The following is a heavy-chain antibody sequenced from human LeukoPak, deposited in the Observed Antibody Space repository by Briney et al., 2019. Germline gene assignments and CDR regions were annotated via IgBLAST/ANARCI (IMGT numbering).Heavy chain of an antibody. J-gene: IGHJ4*02. CDR2: IYPGDSDT. CDR3: ARHGGYGGNQKAHFDY. V-gene: IGHV5-51*01. CDR1: GYSSSSYW. D-gene: IGHD4-23*01. Sequence: GESLKISCKGSGYSSSSYWIGWVRQMPGKGLEWMGIIYPGDSDTRYSPSFQGQVTISADKSISTAYLQWSSLKASDTAMYYCARHGGYGGNQKAHFDYWGQGTLVTVSS.